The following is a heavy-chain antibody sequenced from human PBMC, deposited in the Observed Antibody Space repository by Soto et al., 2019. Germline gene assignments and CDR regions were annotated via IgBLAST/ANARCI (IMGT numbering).Heavy chain of an antibody. V-gene: IGHV3-11*05. J-gene: IGHJ5*01. CDR3: ARDLGWSPLLDS. D-gene: IGHD2-8*01. Sequence: QVQLVESGGGLVKPGGSLRLSCAASGFTFSDYYMSWIRQTPGKGLEWVSYISATKNYTDYADSVKGRFTISRDNARNSVYLQMNSLRAEDTAIYYCARDLGWSPLLDSWGQGTLVTVSS. CDR1: GFTFSDYY. CDR2: ISATKNYT.